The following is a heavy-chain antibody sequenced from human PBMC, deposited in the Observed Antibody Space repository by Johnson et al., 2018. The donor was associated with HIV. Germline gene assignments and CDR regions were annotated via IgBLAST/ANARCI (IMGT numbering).Heavy chain of an antibody. CDR1: GITFSSYW. J-gene: IGHJ3*02. D-gene: IGHD4-17*01. CDR2: IKQDGREK. Sequence: VQLVESGGGLVQPGGSLRLSCAASGITFSSYWMSWVRQAPGKGLEWVANIKQDGREKYYVDSLKGRFTVSRDNAKRSLYLQLSNLRAEDTALYYCATLTVRSRAFDIWGQGTVITVSS. V-gene: IGHV3-7*05. CDR3: ATLTVRSRAFDI.